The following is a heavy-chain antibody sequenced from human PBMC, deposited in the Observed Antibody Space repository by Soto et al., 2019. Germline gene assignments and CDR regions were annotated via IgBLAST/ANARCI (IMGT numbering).Heavy chain of an antibody. J-gene: IGHJ5*02. Sequence: QITLKESGPTLVKPTQTLTLTCTFSGFSLSTSGVGVGWIRQPPGKALEWLAVIYWDDDKRYSPSLKSRLTITNDXXKXQXXLTMTNMDPVDTATYYCAHSRSPSGIVEAHNCFDPWGQGTLVTVSS. CDR3: AHSRSPSGIVEAHNCFDP. CDR1: GFSLSTSGVG. CDR2: IYWDDDK. D-gene: IGHD6-19*01. V-gene: IGHV2-5*02.